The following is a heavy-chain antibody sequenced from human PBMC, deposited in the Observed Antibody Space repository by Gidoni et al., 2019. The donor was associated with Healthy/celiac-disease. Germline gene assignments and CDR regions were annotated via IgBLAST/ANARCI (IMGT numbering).Heavy chain of an antibody. J-gene: IGHJ4*02. V-gene: IGHV4-59*01. Sequence: QVQLQESGPGLVKPSETLSLTCTVSGGSISSYYWSWIRQPPGKGLEWIGYIYYSGSTNYNPSLKSRVTIAVDTSKNQFSLKLSSVTAADTAVYYCARGTWINGYSSGWYYFDYWGQGTLVTVSS. CDR3: ARGTWINGYSSGWYYFDY. CDR1: GGSISSYY. D-gene: IGHD6-19*01. CDR2: IYYSGST.